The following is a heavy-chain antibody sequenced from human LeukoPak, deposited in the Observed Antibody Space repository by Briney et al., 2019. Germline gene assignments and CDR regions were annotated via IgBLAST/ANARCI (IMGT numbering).Heavy chain of an antibody. J-gene: IGHJ4*02. V-gene: IGHV3-49*04. Sequence: PGRSLRLSFTASGFTLGDYAMSWVRQAPGKGLEWVGFIRSKAYGGTTEYAASVKGRFTISRDDSKSIAYLQMNSLKTEDTAVYYCTRLGIAAAGTYYFDYWGQGTLATVSS. CDR1: GFTLGDYA. CDR3: TRLGIAAAGTYYFDY. CDR2: IRSKAYGGTT. D-gene: IGHD6-13*01.